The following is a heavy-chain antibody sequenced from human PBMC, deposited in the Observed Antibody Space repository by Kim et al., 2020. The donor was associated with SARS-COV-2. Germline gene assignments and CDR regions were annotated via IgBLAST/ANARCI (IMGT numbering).Heavy chain of an antibody. Sequence: SETLSLTCTVSGDSISSSTYYWAWIRQPPGKGLEWIGKIYYSGTTYYNPSLKSRVTISVDTSKNQFSLRLSSVTAADTAVYYCASVDELSELYSIYWGQG. CDR2: IYYSGTT. CDR1: GDSISSSTYY. CDR3: ASVDELSELYSIY. J-gene: IGHJ4*02. V-gene: IGHV4-39*07. D-gene: IGHD1-7*01.